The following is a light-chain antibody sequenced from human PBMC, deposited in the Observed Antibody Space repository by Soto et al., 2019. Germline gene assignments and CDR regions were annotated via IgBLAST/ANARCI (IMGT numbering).Light chain of an antibody. Sequence: DIQMTQSPSSLSASVGDRVTITCQASQDISNNLNWYQQKPGKAPKLLIYDASNLQTGVPSRFSGSGSGTAFTFTISHLTPEDIAAYYCQHYDDLPLTFGGGTKVEIK. CDR3: QHYDDLPLT. CDR1: QDISNN. J-gene: IGKJ4*01. V-gene: IGKV1-33*01. CDR2: DAS.